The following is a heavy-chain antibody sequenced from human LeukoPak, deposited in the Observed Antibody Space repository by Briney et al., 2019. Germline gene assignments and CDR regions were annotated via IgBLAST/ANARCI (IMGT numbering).Heavy chain of an antibody. J-gene: IGHJ4*02. Sequence: SETLSLTCTVSGGSISSYYWSWIRQPPGKGLEWIGYIYYSGSTNYNPSLKSRVTISVDTSKNQFSLKLSSVTAADTAVYYCASTASDPFQFDYWGQGTLVTASS. CDR2: IYYSGST. CDR1: GGSISSYY. CDR3: ASTASDPFQFDY. V-gene: IGHV4-59*01. D-gene: IGHD2-21*02.